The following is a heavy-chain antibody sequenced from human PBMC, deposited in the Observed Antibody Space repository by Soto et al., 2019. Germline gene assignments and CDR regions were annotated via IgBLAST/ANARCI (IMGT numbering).Heavy chain of an antibody. J-gene: IGHJ4*02. V-gene: IGHV4-39*01. CDR1: GGSISRSSYY. Sequence: PSETLSLTCTVSGGSISRSSYYWGWIRQPPGKGLEWIGSIYYSGSTYYNPSLKSRVTISVDTSKNQFSLKLSSVTAADTAVYYCARLRGYSGSRRFDYWGQGTLATVSS. CDR2: IYYSGST. CDR3: ARLRGYSGSRRFDY. D-gene: IGHD5-12*01.